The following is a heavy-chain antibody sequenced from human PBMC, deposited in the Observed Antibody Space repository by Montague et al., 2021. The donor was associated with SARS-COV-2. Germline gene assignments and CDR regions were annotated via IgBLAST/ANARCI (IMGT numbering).Heavy chain of an antibody. Sequence: SLRLSCAASGFTFSYYAMSWVRQAPGKGLEWVSTISGSGGTTFYADSVKGRFTISRDNSKNTLYLRMDSLRAEDTAIYYCAKAHYYGSSGYYFRGQGTLVTVSS. CDR1: GFTFSYYA. V-gene: IGHV3-23*01. CDR2: ISGSGGTT. CDR3: AKAHYYGSSGYYF. J-gene: IGHJ4*02. D-gene: IGHD3-22*01.